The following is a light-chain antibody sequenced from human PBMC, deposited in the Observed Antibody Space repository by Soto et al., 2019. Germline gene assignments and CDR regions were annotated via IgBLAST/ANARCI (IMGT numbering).Light chain of an antibody. Sequence: IVMTQSPATLSLSPGERDTLSCGASQSVSSNLAWYQQKPGQAPRLLSSGASTRATGIPARFSGSGSGTEFTLTISSLETEDFAVYYCQQRNNWPRLTFGQGTRLEIK. CDR3: QQRNNWPRLT. CDR2: GAS. J-gene: IGKJ5*01. V-gene: IGKV3-15*01. CDR1: QSVSSN.